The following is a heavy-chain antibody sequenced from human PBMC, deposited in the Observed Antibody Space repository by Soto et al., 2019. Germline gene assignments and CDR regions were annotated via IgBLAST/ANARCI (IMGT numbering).Heavy chain of an antibody. CDR2: INPNSGGT. CDR1: GYTFTGYY. V-gene: IGHV1-2*02. D-gene: IGHD2-2*01. Sequence: VGSVKVSCETSGYTFTGYYIHWVRQARGQGLEWMGWINPNSGGTNYAQKFQGRVTMTRDTSISTAYMELSRLRSDDTVVYYCAREKGAIPAATLYYYYYGMEVWGQGATVTV. CDR3: AREKGAIPAATLYYYYYGMEV. J-gene: IGHJ6*02.